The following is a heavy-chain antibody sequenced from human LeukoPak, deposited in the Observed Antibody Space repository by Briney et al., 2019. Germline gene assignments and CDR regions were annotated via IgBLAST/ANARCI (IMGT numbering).Heavy chain of an antibody. CDR1: GYTFTSYG. CDR2: INPNSGGT. V-gene: IGHV1-2*02. J-gene: IGHJ5*02. D-gene: IGHD3-10*01. CDR3: ARATPPRTRITMVRGHGWFDP. Sequence: GASVKVSCKASGYTFTSYGISWVRQAPGQGLEWMGWINPNSGGTNYAQKFQGRVTMTRDTSISTAYMELSRLRSDDTAVYYCARATPPRTRITMVRGHGWFDPWGQGTLVTVSS.